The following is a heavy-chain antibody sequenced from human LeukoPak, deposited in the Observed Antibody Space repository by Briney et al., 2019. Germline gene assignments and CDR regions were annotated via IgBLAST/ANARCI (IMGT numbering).Heavy chain of an antibody. D-gene: IGHD1-7*01. CDR2: IKEDGSAK. CDR1: GFTFSNYW. V-gene: IGHV3-7*01. Sequence: GGSLRLSCAASGFTFSNYWMSWVRQAPGKGLEWVGNIKEDGSAKYYVDSVRGRFAISRDNAKNSLYLQMNSLRAEDTAVYYCARIRQRGTKYYFDYWGQGTLVTVSS. J-gene: IGHJ4*02. CDR3: ARIRQRGTKYYFDY.